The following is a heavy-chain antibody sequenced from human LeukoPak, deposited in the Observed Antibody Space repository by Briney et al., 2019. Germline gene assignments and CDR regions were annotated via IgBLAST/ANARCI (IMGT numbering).Heavy chain of an antibody. CDR2: IYPGDSDT. V-gene: IGHV5-51*01. Sequence: GESLKISCKGTGYRFISYWIGCVRQMAGKGLEWMGIIYPGDSDTRYSPSFQGQVTISADKSISTAYLQWSSLKASDTAMYYCARMDAYYYYMDVWGKGTTVTVS. CDR3: ARMDAYYYYMDV. J-gene: IGHJ6*03. CDR1: GYRFISYW. D-gene: IGHD2-2*03.